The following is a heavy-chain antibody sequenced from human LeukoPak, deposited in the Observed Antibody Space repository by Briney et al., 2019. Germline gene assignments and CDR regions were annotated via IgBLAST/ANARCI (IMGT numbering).Heavy chain of an antibody. CDR3: AKDRTGDYARGYFDF. CDR2: ISWNSGSI. Sequence: GGSLRLSCAASGFTFDDYAMHWVQQAPGKGLEWVSGISWNSGSIGYADSVKGRFTISRDNAKNSLYLQMNSLRPEDTALYYCAKDRTGDYARGYFDFWGQGTLVTVSS. V-gene: IGHV3-9*01. D-gene: IGHD4-17*01. J-gene: IGHJ4*02. CDR1: GFTFDDYA.